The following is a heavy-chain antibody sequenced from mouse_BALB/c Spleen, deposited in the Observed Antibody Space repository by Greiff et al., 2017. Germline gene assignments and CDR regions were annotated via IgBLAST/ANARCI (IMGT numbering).Heavy chain of an antibody. V-gene: IGHV14-3*02. CDR2: IDPANGNT. D-gene: IGHD2-4*01. Sequence: EVQLQQSGAELVKPGASVKLSCTASGFNIKDTYMHWVKQRPEQGLEWIGRIDPANGNTKYDPKFQGKATITADTSSNTAYLQLSSLTSEDTAVYYCARSTMITDYAMDYWGQGTSVTVSS. J-gene: IGHJ4*01. CDR1: GFNIKDTY. CDR3: ARSTMITDYAMDY.